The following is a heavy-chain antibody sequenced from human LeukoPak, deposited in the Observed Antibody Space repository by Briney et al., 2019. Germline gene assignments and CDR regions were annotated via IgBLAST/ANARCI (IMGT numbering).Heavy chain of an antibody. CDR2: ISGSGGST. Sequence: PGGSLRLSCAASGFTFSSYAMSWVRQAPGKGLEWVSSISGSGGSTYNADSVKGRFTISRDNSKNTLYLQMNSLRAEDTAIYYCAKDYSSSSYYYLDVWGKGTTVTVSS. D-gene: IGHD6-6*01. CDR3: AKDYSSSSYYYLDV. CDR1: GFTFSSYA. V-gene: IGHV3-23*01. J-gene: IGHJ6*03.